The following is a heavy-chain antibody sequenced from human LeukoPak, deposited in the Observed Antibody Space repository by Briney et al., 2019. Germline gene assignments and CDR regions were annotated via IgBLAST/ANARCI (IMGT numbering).Heavy chain of an antibody. V-gene: IGHV4-61*02. J-gene: IGHJ4*02. CDR3: ARFVVAATPMHNFDY. CDR2: IYTSGST. Sequence: SETLSLTCTVSGGSISSGSYYWRWLRQPAGKGLEWIGRIYTSGSTNYNPSLKSRVTISVDTSKNQFSLKLSSVTAADTAVYYCARFVVAATPMHNFDYWGQGTLVTVSS. D-gene: IGHD2-15*01. CDR1: GGSISSGSYY.